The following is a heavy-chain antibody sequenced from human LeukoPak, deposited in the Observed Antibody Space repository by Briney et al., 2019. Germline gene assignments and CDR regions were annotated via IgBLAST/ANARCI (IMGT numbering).Heavy chain of an antibody. V-gene: IGHV3-74*01. D-gene: IGHD6-19*01. CDR1: GFTFSSYW. Sequence: GGSLRLSCAASGFTFSSYWMHCVRQAPGKGLVWVSRITGDGISTNYADSVKGRFTISRDNAKNTLFLQMNSLRAEDTAVYYCARGYSQWLVFWGQGTLVTVSS. CDR2: ITGDGIST. CDR3: ARGYSQWLVF. J-gene: IGHJ4*02.